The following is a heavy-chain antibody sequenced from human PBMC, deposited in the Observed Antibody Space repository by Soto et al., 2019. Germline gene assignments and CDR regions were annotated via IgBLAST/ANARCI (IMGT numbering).Heavy chain of an antibody. D-gene: IGHD3-10*01. CDR2: ISAYNGYT. V-gene: IGHV1-18*04. Sequence: QVQLVQSGAEAKEPGASVKVSCKASGYTFTSHSIIWVRRAPGEGLEWVGWISAYNGYTNSAENFQGRVTMTTDASTNTAYMALRSLRSDDTAVYYCARVGYYYGSGSYVFDPWGQGTLVTVSS. CDR3: ARVGYYYGSGSYVFDP. J-gene: IGHJ5*02. CDR1: GYTFTSHS.